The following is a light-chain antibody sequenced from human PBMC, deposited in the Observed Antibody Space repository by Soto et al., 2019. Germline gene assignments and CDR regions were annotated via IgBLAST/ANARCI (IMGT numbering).Light chain of an antibody. CDR3: QSYDSSLNCGV. CDR2: GNN. J-gene: IGLJ2*01. Sequence: QLVLTQPPSVSGAPGQRVTISCTGSSSNIGAGYDVHWYQQLPGAAPKLLIYGNNNRPSGVPDRFSGSKSGTSASLAITGLQAEDEADYYCQSYDSSLNCGVFGGGTKLTV. CDR1: SSNIGAGYD. V-gene: IGLV1-40*01.